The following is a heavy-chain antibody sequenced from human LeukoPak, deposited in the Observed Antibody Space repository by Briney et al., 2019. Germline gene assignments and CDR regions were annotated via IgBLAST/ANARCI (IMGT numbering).Heavy chain of an antibody. J-gene: IGHJ4*02. D-gene: IGHD1/OR15-1a*01. CDR1: GFTFSGSW. CDR2: IKGDGSGK. CDR3: TKNTHDY. V-gene: IGHV3-7*01. Sequence: PGGSLRLSCAASGFTFSGSWMSWVRQAPGKGPEWVATIKGDGSGKFYVDSVKGRFAISRDDAKSSLFLQMDSLRSEDTAVYYCTKNTHDYWGQGTLVTVSS.